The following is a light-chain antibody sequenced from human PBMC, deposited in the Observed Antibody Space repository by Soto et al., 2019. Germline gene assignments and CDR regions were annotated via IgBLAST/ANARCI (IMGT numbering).Light chain of an antibody. Sequence: DIQMTQSPSTLSASVGDRVTITCRASQRINSWLAWYQQKPGRAPKLLIFDASSLESGAPSRFSGRGSGTEFTLTISSLQPDDFATYYCLQYSTYSPTFGQGTKVEIK. CDR2: DAS. J-gene: IGKJ1*01. CDR1: QRINSW. V-gene: IGKV1-5*01. CDR3: LQYSTYSPT.